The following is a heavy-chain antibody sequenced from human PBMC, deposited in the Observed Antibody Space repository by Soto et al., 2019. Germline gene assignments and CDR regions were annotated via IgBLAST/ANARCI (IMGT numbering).Heavy chain of an antibody. CDR3: AKVASGSYDWFDP. D-gene: IGHD1-26*01. V-gene: IGHV3-74*01. J-gene: IGHJ5*02. Sequence: EVQLVESGGGLVQPGGSLRLSCAASKFSFSGYWMHWVRQAPGKGLMWVSRVNPDGSTTTYADSVKGRFTISRDNAKNTVFLQMNSMRADYTAVYYCAKVASGSYDWFDPRGQGTLVTVSS. CDR1: KFSFSGYW. CDR2: VNPDGSTT.